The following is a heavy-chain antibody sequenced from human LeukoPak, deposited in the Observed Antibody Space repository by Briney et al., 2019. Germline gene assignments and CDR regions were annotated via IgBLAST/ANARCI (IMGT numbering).Heavy chain of an antibody. V-gene: IGHV3-30*02. CDR1: GFTFSSYG. CDR3: AKDRQYSGSYLDY. Sequence: GGSLRLSCAASGFTFSSYGMHWVRQAPGKGLEWVAFIRYDGSNKYYADSVKGRFTISRDNSKNTLYLQMNSLRAEDTAVYYCAKDRQYSGSYLDYWGQGTLVTVSS. CDR2: IRYDGSNK. D-gene: IGHD1-26*01. J-gene: IGHJ4*02.